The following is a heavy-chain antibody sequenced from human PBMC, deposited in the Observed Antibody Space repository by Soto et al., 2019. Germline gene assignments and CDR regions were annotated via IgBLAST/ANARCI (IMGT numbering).Heavy chain of an antibody. CDR1: GGSASSGGYY. CDR2: IYYSGTT. CDR3: ARTYYYYYAMDV. Sequence: QVQLQESGPGLVKPSQTLSLTCTVSGGSASSGGYYWTWIRQQPGKGLEWIGYIYYSGTTYYNPPLKSRVTISVDTSKNQLSLKLSSVTAADTAVYYCARTYYYYYAMDVWGQATMVTVSS. V-gene: IGHV4-31*03. J-gene: IGHJ6*02.